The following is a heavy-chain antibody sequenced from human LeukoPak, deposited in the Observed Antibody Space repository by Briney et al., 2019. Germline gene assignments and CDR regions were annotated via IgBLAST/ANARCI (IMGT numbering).Heavy chain of an antibody. CDR3: AKDRAPYSSSWYWSYYFDY. V-gene: IGHV3-9*01. CDR1: GFTFDDYA. D-gene: IGHD6-13*01. J-gene: IGHJ4*02. Sequence: GGSLRLSCAASGFTFDDYAMHWVRHAPGKGLEWVSGISWNSGSIGYADSVKGRFTISRDNAKNSLYLQMNSLRAEDTALYYCAKDRAPYSSSWYWSYYFDYWGQGTLVTVSS. CDR2: ISWNSGSI.